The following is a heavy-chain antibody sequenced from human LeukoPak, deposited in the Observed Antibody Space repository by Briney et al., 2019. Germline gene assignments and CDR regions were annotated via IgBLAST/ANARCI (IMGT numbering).Heavy chain of an antibody. Sequence: ASVKVSCKASGYTFTGYYMHWVRQAPGQGLEWMGWINPNSGDTNYAQKFQGRVTVTRDTSISTAYMELSGLRSGDTAVYYCARDVNYYYDSSGYYFDYWGQGTLVTVSS. CDR3: ARDVNYYYDSSGYYFDY. CDR2: INPNSGDT. D-gene: IGHD3-22*01. J-gene: IGHJ4*02. V-gene: IGHV1-2*02. CDR1: GYTFTGYY.